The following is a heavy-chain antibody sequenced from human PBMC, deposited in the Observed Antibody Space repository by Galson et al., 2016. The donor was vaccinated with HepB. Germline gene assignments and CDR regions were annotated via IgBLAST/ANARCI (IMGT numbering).Heavy chain of an antibody. Sequence: SLRLSCAASGFTVSTNYMAWVRQAPGKGLEWVSVIYSGGHIDYADSVKGRFSISRDNSKNALYLQMDSLRADDTAVYYCASNLVATAIDAFDIWGQGTMVTVSS. CDR1: GFTVSTNY. J-gene: IGHJ3*02. CDR2: IYSGGHI. CDR3: ASNLVATAIDAFDI. D-gene: IGHD2-21*02. V-gene: IGHV3-53*01.